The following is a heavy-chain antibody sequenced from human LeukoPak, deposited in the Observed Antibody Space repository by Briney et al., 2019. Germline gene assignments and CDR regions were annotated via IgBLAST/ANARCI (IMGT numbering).Heavy chain of an antibody. CDR2: INPDRRAT. CDR1: EYTLSVYH. V-gene: IGHV1-2*02. D-gene: IGHD6-13*01. J-gene: IGHJ4*02. CDR3: ALIPGGSWAFDY. Sequence: GSVNVSSTASEYTLSVYHIHWVPQAPGQGLEWMAWINPDRRATNYAQKVQGRVAMTRDTSISTAYMEVSSLRSDDTAVYYCALIPGGSWAFDYWGQGTLFTVSS.